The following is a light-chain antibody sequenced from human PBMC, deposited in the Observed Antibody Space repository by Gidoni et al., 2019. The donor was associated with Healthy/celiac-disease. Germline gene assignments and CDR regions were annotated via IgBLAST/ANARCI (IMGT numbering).Light chain of an antibody. CDR3: QQSYSTRRT. CDR1: QSISSY. J-gene: IGKJ4*01. CDR2: AAS. V-gene: IGKV1-39*01. Sequence: IQMTQSPSSLSASVGDRVTITCRASQSISSYLNWYQQKPGKAPKLLIYAASSLQSGVPSRFSGSGSGTDFTLTSSSLQPEDFATYYCQQSYSTRRTFGGGTKVEIK.